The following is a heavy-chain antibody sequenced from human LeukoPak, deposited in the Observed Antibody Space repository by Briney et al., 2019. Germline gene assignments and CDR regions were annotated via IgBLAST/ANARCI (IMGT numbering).Heavy chain of an antibody. J-gene: IGHJ4*02. Sequence: PETLSLTCTVSGGSISSYYWSWIRQPPGKGLEWIGYIYYSESTNYNPSLKSRVTISVDTSKNQFSLKLSSVTAADTAVYYCARGGYSYGFFDYWGQGTLVTVSS. CDR2: IYYSEST. CDR1: GGSISSYY. CDR3: ARGGYSYGFFDY. D-gene: IGHD5-18*01. V-gene: IGHV4-59*01.